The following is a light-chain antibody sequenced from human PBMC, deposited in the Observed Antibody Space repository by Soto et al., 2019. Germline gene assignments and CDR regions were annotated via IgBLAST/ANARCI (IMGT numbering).Light chain of an antibody. Sequence: QSVLTQPPSASGSPGQSVTISCTGTSSDVGAYKYVSWYQQYPGKAPKLMIYEVTKRPSGVPDRSSGSKSGNTASLTVSGLQAEDEADYYCTSYVGNDIWVFGGGTKVTVL. V-gene: IGLV2-8*01. CDR1: SSDVGAYKY. CDR2: EVT. J-gene: IGLJ3*02. CDR3: TSYVGNDIWV.